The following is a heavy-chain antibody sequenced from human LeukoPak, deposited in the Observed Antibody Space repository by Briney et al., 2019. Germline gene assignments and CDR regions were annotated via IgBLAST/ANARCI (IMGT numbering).Heavy chain of an antibody. CDR2: IYPGDSNT. Sequence: GESLKISCKASGYSFTNYWIGWVRQMPGKGLEWMGIIYPGDSNTRYSPSFQGQVTISADKSINTAFLQWSSLQASDTAMYYCARQAYSNYDYWGQGTLVTVSS. D-gene: IGHD4-11*01. CDR1: GYSFTNYW. CDR3: ARQAYSNYDY. J-gene: IGHJ4*02. V-gene: IGHV5-51*01.